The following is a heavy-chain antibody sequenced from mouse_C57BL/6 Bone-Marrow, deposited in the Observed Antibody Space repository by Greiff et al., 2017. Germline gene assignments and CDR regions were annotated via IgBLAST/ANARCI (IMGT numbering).Heavy chain of an antibody. D-gene: IGHD1-1*01. CDR2: INPSSGYT. CDR3: AREATVVAPFDY. V-gene: IGHV1-7*01. J-gene: IGHJ2*01. CDR1: GYTFTSYW. Sequence: VQLQQSGAELAKPGASVKLSCKASGYTFTSYWMHWVKQRPGQGLEWIGYINPSSGYTKYNQKFKDKATLTADKSSSTAYMQLSSLTSKDSAVYYCAREATVVAPFDYGGQGTTLTVSS.